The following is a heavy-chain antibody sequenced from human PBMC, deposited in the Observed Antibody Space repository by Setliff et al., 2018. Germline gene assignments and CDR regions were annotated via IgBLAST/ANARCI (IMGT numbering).Heavy chain of an antibody. Sequence: GGSLRLFCAASGITFSSYAMHWVRQAPGKGLEWVAVISYDGINKYYADSVKGRFTISRDNSKNTLYLQMNSLRPEDTAVYYCAGDKPLQHNYNFWSGYCPYWGQGTMVNVSS. CDR2: ISYDGINK. D-gene: IGHD3-3*01. J-gene: IGHJ4*02. CDR3: AGDKPLQHNYNFWSGYCPY. CDR1: GITFSSYA. V-gene: IGHV3-30*01.